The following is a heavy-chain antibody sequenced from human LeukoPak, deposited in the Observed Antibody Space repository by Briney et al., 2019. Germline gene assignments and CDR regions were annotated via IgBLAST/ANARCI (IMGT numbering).Heavy chain of an antibody. J-gene: IGHJ4*02. CDR1: GFTFSSYG. Sequence: HRGRSLRLSCAASGFTFSSYGMHWVRQAPGKGLEWVAVISYDGSNKYYADSVKGRFTISRDNSKNTLYLQMNSLRAEDTAVYYCAKGPPKNIWFGELITDYWGQGTLVTVSS. D-gene: IGHD3-10*01. V-gene: IGHV3-30*18. CDR2: ISYDGSNK. CDR3: AKGPPKNIWFGELITDY.